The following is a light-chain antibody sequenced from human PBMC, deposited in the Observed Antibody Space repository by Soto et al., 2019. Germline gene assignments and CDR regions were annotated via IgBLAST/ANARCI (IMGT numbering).Light chain of an antibody. CDR1: QSVSSSY. CDR3: QQDYNLPPYT. CDR2: GAS. V-gene: IGKV3D-7*01. Sequence: PGERVTLSCRASQSVSSSYLTWYQQKPGQAPRLLIYGASTRATGIPARFSGSGSGTDFTLTISSLQPEDFAVYYCQQDYNLPPYTFDQGTKLEIK. J-gene: IGKJ2*01.